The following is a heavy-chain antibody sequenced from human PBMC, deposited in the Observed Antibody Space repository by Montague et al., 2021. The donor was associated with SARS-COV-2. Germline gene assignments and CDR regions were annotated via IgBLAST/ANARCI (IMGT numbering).Heavy chain of an antibody. CDR2: ICDSGSS. V-gene: IGHV4-31*03. CDR1: GGSISSSNCY. Sequence: TLSLTCSVSGGSISSSNCYWIWIRQHPGMGLVVIMYICDSGSSFSSPSLQSRLTISVYTSQNRFSLRLISVTAADTAIYSCASQSGSYYNYFDLWGQGTTVTVSS. CDR3: ASQSGSYYNYFDL. J-gene: IGHJ4*02. D-gene: IGHD1-26*01.